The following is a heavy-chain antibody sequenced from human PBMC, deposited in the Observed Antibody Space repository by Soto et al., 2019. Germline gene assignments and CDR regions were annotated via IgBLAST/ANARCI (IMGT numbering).Heavy chain of an antibody. V-gene: IGHV4-59*04. J-gene: IGHJ4*02. CDR1: GGSISSYH. Sequence: SETLSLTCTVSGGSISSYHWSWIRQPPGKGLEWIGYIYHSGSTYYNPSLKSRVTISVDTSKNQFSLKLSSVTAADTAVYYCAREGGGYCSGGSCQVDYWGQGTLVTVS. D-gene: IGHD2-15*01. CDR3: AREGGGYCSGGSCQVDY. CDR2: IYHSGST.